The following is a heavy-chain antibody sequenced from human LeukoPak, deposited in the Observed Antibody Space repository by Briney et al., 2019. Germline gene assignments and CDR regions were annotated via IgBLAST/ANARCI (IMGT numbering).Heavy chain of an antibody. V-gene: IGHV1-2*02. D-gene: IGHD6-19*01. CDR1: GYTFTDYY. CDR3: ARGTHSSQGQWLADLGY. J-gene: IGHJ4*02. Sequence: GASVKVSCKASGYTFTDYYMHWVRQAPGQGLEWMGWINPHSGGTDHAQKFQGRVTMTRDTSISTAYMELSSLRSEDTAVYYCARGTHSSQGQWLADLGYWGQGTLVTVSS. CDR2: INPHSGGT.